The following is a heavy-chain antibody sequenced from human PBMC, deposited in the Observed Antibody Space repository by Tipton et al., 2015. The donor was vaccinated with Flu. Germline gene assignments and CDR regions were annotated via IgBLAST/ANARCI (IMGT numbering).Heavy chain of an antibody. CDR2: IYHSGHA. V-gene: IGHV4-39*07. Sequence: TLSLTCTVSGGSISNTMYYWGWIRQSPGRGLDWIGSIYHSGHAYYNPSLGSRVAISVDTSKNRFSLTLTSVTAADTAVYYCARGSGSGTFMIFDLWGQGTLVTVSS. CDR3: ARGSGSGTFMIFDL. J-gene: IGHJ4*02. CDR1: GGSISNTMYY. D-gene: IGHD3-10*01.